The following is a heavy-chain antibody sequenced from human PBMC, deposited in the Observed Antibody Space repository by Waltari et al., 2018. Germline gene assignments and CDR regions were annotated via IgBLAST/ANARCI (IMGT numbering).Heavy chain of an antibody. CDR3: ARERRWYCSSTSCQRGLDY. V-gene: IGHV1-3*03. CDR1: GYTFTSYA. Sequence: QVQLVQSGAEVKKPGASVKVSCKASGYTFTSYAMHWVRQAPGQRLEWMGWINAGNGNTKYSQEFQGRVTITRDTAASTAYMELSSLRSEDTAVYYCARERRWYCSSTSCQRGLDYWGQGTLVTVSS. CDR2: INAGNGNT. J-gene: IGHJ4*02. D-gene: IGHD2-2*01.